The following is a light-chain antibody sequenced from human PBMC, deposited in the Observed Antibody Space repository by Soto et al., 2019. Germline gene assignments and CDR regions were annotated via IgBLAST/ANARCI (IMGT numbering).Light chain of an antibody. V-gene: IGKV3-20*01. J-gene: IGKJ1*01. CDR3: QQYGSSPRT. CDR1: QSVSSSY. CDR2: DAS. Sequence: EIVLTQSPGTLSLSPGERATLSCRASQSVSSSYLAWYQQKPGQAPRLLIYDASSRATGIPDGFSGSGSGTDFTLTISRLEPEDFAVYYCQQYGSSPRTFGQGPKVEIK.